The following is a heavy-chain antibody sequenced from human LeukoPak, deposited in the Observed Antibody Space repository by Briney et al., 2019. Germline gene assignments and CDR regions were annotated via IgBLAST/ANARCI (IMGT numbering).Heavy chain of an antibody. V-gene: IGHV4-34*01. CDR3: ARRTWVAVAGTLGSDY. D-gene: IGHD6-19*01. CDR2: INHSGST. CDR1: GGSFSGYY. Sequence: SETLSLTCAVYGGSFSGYYWSWIRQPPGKGLEWIGEINHSGSTNYNPSLKSRVTISVDTSKNQFSLRLSAVTAADTAVYYCARRTWVAVAGTLGSDYWGQGTLVTVSS. J-gene: IGHJ4*02.